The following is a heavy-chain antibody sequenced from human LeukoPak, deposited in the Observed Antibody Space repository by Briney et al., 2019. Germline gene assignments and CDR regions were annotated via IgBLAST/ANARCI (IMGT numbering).Heavy chain of an antibody. CDR1: GSSISSYY. Sequence: SETLSPTCSVSGSSISSYYWSWVRQPAGKGLEWIGRIYSTGSTNYSPSLKSRVTVSVDTSKNQFSLKLSSVTAADTAVYYCARSFGVVTHFDPWGQGTLVTVSS. CDR3: ARSFGVVTHFDP. J-gene: IGHJ5*02. D-gene: IGHD3-3*01. CDR2: IYSTGST. V-gene: IGHV4-4*07.